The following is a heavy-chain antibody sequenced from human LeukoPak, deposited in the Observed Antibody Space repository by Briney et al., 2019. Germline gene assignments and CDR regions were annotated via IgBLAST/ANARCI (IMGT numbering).Heavy chain of an antibody. CDR3: TRTIFCSGRSCHWEIDY. J-gene: IGHJ4*02. V-gene: IGHV1-46*01. D-gene: IGHD2-15*01. Sequence: ASVKVSCKASGYPFTAYFIHWVRQAPGQGLEWMGIINPSDRSISYAQRFQGRVTMTRDTSTTTVYMELSSLRSEDTAVYYCTRTIFCSGRSCHWEIDYWAREPWSPSPQ. CDR1: GYPFTAYF. CDR2: INPSDRSI.